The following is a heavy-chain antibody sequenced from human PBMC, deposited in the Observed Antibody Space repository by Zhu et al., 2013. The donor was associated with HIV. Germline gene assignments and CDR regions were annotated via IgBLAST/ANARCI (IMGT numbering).Heavy chain of an antibody. Sequence: QVQLVQSGAEVKKPGVLGEGLLQGFWRHFSSYAISWVRQAPGQGLEWMGGIIPIFGTANYAQKFQGRVTITADESTSTAYMELSSLRSEDTAVYYCAGRVLDALVGATIFDDAFDIWGQGTMVTVSS. J-gene: IGHJ3*02. CDR1: RHFSSYA. CDR2: IIPIFGTA. D-gene: IGHD1-26*01. CDR3: AGRVLDALVGATIFDDAFDI. V-gene: IGHV1-69*01.